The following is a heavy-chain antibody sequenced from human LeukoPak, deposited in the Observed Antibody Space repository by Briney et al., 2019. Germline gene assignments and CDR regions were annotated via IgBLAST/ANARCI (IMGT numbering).Heavy chain of an antibody. CDR1: GFTFSSYE. J-gene: IGHJ4*02. CDR3: ARGGKQWRGGNYFDS. Sequence: GGSLRLSCAASGFTFSSYEMHWVRQAPGKGLEWVSYISSSGSTIYYADSVKGRFTISRDNAKNPLYLQMNSLRAEDTAVYYCARGGKQWRGGNYFDSWGQGALVAVSS. D-gene: IGHD6-19*01. V-gene: IGHV3-48*03. CDR2: ISSSGSTI.